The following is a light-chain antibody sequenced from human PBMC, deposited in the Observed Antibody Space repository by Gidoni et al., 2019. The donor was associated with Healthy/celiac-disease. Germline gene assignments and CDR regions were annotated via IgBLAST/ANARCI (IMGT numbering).Light chain of an antibody. Sequence: QLVLTQSPSASASLGASVKLTCTLSSGHSSYAIAWHQQQPEKRPRYLMKLNSDGSHSKGDGIPDRFSGSSSGAERYLTISSLQSEDEADYYCQTWGTGILVFGGGTKLTVL. V-gene: IGLV4-69*01. CDR2: LNSDGSH. CDR3: QTWGTGILV. CDR1: SGHSSYA. J-gene: IGLJ2*01.